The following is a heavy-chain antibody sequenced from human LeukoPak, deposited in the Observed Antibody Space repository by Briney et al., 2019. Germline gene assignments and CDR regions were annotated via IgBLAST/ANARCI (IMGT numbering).Heavy chain of an antibody. V-gene: IGHV4-59*01. J-gene: IGHJ5*02. CDR1: GDSISSYY. Sequence: SETLSLTCTVSGDSISSYYWSWIRQPPGKGLEWIGYIYYSGNTNYKPSLKSRVTISVDASKNQFSLKLSSVTAADTAVYYCARSDYDFWSGNPNWFDPWGQGTLVTVSS. CDR2: IYYSGNT. D-gene: IGHD3-3*01. CDR3: ARSDYDFWSGNPNWFDP.